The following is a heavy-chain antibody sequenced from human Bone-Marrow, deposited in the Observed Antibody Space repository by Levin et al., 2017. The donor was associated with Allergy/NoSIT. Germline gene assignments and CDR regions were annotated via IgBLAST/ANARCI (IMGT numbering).Heavy chain of an antibody. Sequence: SSETLSLTCTVSGDSFNSGRYFWSWIRQPAGKGLEWIGRFYPSGTTTYNPSLKTRVTISGDTSKNQLSLNLTSVTAADTAGYYCARSPYSSNWPPPLDYWGQGTLVTVSS. CDR1: GDSFNSGRYF. D-gene: IGHD6-13*01. CDR2: FYPSGTT. CDR3: ARSPYSSNWPPPLDY. V-gene: IGHV4-61*02. J-gene: IGHJ4*02.